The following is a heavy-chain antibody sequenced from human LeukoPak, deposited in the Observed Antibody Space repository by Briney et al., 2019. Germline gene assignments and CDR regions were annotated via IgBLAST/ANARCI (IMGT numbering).Heavy chain of an antibody. D-gene: IGHD6-13*01. V-gene: IGHV1-18*01. Sequence: ASVKVSCKASGYTFTSYGISWVRQAPGQGLEWVEWISAYNGNTNYAQKLQGRVTMTTDTSTSTAYMELRSLRSDDPAVYYCARAIIAAAAQEYWGQGTLVTVSS. CDR2: ISAYNGNT. CDR3: ARAIIAAAAQEY. J-gene: IGHJ4*02. CDR1: GYTFTSYG.